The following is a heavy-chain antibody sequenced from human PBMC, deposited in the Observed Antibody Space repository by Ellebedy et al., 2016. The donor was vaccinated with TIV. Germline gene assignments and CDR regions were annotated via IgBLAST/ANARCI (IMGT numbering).Heavy chain of an antibody. CDR3: ARLLYDHRGYYYFDY. CDR1: GGSFSGYY. D-gene: IGHD3-22*01. Sequence: SETLSLTXAVYGGSFSGYYWGWIRQPPAKGLEWIASIYYSGNTYYNPSLKSRVTMSVDTSKSQFSLRLSSVTAADTALYYCARLLYDHRGYYYFDYWGQGTLVTVSS. V-gene: IGHV4-39*01. CDR2: IYYSGNT. J-gene: IGHJ4*02.